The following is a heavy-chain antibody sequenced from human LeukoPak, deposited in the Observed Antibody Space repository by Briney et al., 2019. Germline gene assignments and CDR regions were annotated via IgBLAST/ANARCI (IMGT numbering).Heavy chain of an antibody. D-gene: IGHD3-10*01. CDR2: IYSDGST. Sequence: GGSLRLSCAASGLTINNNYMSWVRQAPGKGPEWVSVIYSDGSTYYADPVKGRFTISRDNSKRTLYLQMNSLRAEDTAVYYCARDGPIRGFPFQYWGQGTLVIVSS. V-gene: IGHV3-66*01. CDR3: ARDGPIRGFPFQY. J-gene: IGHJ1*01. CDR1: GLTINNNY.